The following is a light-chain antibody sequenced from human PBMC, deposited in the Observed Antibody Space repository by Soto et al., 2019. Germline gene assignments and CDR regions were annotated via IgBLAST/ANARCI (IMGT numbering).Light chain of an antibody. V-gene: IGKV4-1*01. Sequence: DTVMTQSPDSLAVSLGERATINCRSSRSILSTSNNKNYLSWYQQKPGQPPKLLVYWASTRESGVPDRFSGSGSGTDFPLTISSMQAEDVAVYYCQQYFNTPFTFGPGTKVEIK. CDR2: WAS. J-gene: IGKJ3*01. CDR1: RSILSTSNNKNY. CDR3: QQYFNTPFT.